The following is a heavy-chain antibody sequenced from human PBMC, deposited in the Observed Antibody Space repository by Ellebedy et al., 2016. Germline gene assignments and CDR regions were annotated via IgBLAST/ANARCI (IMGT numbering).Heavy chain of an antibody. J-gene: IGHJ3*02. CDR3: TRVRSSSHGAFDI. CDR2: ISAYNGNT. V-gene: IGHV1-18*01. Sequence: ASVKVSCKASGYIFTSYGISWVRQAPGQGLEWMGWISAYNGNTNYAQKVHGRVTMTTDTSTSTAYMKLRSLRSDDTAVYYCTRVRSSSHGAFDIWGQGTMVTVSS. D-gene: IGHD6-6*01. CDR1: GYIFTSYG.